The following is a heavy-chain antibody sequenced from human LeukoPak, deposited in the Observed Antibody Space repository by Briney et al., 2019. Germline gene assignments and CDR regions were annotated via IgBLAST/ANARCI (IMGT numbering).Heavy chain of an antibody. CDR3: ARGCSCYYSDY. J-gene: IGHJ4*02. Sequence: PSESPSLSRTLSVGSPSRGGYCCSWIRLHAREGLEWIRYIYYSGRTYYNPSLKSRVPISVETPKNQFSLKLTSWTAADTAVYYCARGCSCYYSDYWGQGTLVTVSS. CDR1: VGSPSRGGYC. CDR2: IYYSGRT. D-gene: IGHD3-10*02. V-gene: IGHV4-31*02.